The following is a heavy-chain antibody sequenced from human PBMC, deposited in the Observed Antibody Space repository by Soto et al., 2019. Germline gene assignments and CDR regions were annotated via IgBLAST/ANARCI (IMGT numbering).Heavy chain of an antibody. D-gene: IGHD2-15*01. CDR1: GFTFTSSA. J-gene: IGHJ3*02. Sequence: QMQLVQSGPEVKKPGTSVKVSCKASGFTFTSSAMQWVRQARGQRLEWIGWIVVGSGNTNYAQKFQERVTITRDMSTSTAYVELSSLRSEDTAVYYCAAYCSGGSCYDYGAFDIWGQGTMVTVSS. CDR2: IVVGSGNT. V-gene: IGHV1-58*02. CDR3: AAYCSGGSCYDYGAFDI.